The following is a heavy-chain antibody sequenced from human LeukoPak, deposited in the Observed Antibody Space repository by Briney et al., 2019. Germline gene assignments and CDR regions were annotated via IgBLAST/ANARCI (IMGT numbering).Heavy chain of an antibody. V-gene: IGHV3-20*04. Sequence: GGSLRLSCAASGFTFDDYGMSWVRQAPGKGLEWVSGINWNGGSTGYADSVKGRFTISRDNAKNSLYLQMNSLRAEDTALYYCARRKGYCSSTSCLLFDYWGQGTLVTVSS. J-gene: IGHJ4*02. CDR3: ARRKGYCSSTSCLLFDY. CDR1: GFTFDDYG. D-gene: IGHD2-2*01. CDR2: INWNGGST.